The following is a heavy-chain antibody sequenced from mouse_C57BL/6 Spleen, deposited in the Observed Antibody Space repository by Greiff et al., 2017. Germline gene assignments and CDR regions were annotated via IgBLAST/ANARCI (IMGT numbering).Heavy chain of an antibody. Sequence: QVQLKQPGAELVKPGASVKLSCKASGYTFTSYWMPWVKQRPGQGLEWIGMIHPNSGSTNYNEKFKSKATLTVDKSSSTAYMQLSSLTSEDSAVYYCARSDDSVLFDYWGQGTTLTVSS. CDR1: GYTFTSYW. D-gene: IGHD2-4*01. CDR3: ARSDDSVLFDY. J-gene: IGHJ2*01. CDR2: IHPNSGST. V-gene: IGHV1-64*01.